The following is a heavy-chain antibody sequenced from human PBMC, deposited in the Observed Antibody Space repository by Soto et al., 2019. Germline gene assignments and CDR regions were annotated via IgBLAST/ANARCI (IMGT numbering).Heavy chain of an antibody. D-gene: IGHD4-17*01. CDR3: ARAHSNPYGDPFDY. CDR1: GASITSGDYY. Sequence: QVQLQESGPGLVKPSQTLSLTCTVSGASITSGDYYWSWIRQHPGKGLEWIGFIYYSGSTYYNPSLKSRVTISVDTSKNQFSLNLSSETAADTAVYYCARAHSNPYGDPFDYWGQGTLVTVSS. V-gene: IGHV4-31*03. J-gene: IGHJ4*02. CDR2: IYYSGST.